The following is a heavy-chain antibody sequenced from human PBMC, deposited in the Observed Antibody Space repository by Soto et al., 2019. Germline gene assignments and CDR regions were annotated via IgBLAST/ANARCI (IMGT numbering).Heavy chain of an antibody. CDR2: INSDGSST. CDR1: GFTFSSYW. Sequence: GGSLRLSCAASGFTFSSYWMHWVRQAPGKGLVWVSRINSDGSSTSYADSVKGRFTISRDNAKSTLYLQMNSLRAEDTAVYYCARDLAGDSSSWYQSFRYHSYYMDVWGKGTTVTVSS. D-gene: IGHD6-13*01. V-gene: IGHV3-74*01. J-gene: IGHJ6*03. CDR3: ARDLAGDSSSWYQSFRYHSYYMDV.